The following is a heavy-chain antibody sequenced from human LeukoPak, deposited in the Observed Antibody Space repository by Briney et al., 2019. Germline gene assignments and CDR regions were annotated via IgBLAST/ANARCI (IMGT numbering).Heavy chain of an antibody. Sequence: SETLSLTCTVSGGSISSYYWSWIRQPPGKGLEWIGYIYYSGSTNYNPSLKSRVTISVDTSKNQFSLKLSSVTAADTAVYYCARVSIAAAGTGGNYYYMDVWGKGTTVTVSS. CDR3: ARVSIAAAGTGGNYYYMDV. J-gene: IGHJ6*03. CDR1: GGSISSYY. D-gene: IGHD6-13*01. CDR2: IYYSGST. V-gene: IGHV4-59*01.